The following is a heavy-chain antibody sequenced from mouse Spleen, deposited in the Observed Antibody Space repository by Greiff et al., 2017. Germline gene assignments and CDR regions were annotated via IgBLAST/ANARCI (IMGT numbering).Heavy chain of an antibody. Sequence: VQLQQSGPELVKPGASVKIPCKASGYTFTDYNMDWVKQSHGKSLEWIGDINPNNGGTIYNQKFKGKATLTVDKSSSTAYMELRSLTSEDTAVYYCARSYSNPYWYFDVWGTGTTVTVSS. D-gene: IGHD2-5*01. CDR3: ARSYSNPYWYFDV. CDR1: GYTFTDYN. J-gene: IGHJ1*03. CDR2: INPNNGGT. V-gene: IGHV1-18*01.